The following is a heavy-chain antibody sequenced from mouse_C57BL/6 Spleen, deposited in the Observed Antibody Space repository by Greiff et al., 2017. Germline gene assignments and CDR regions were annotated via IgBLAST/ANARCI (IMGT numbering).Heavy chain of an antibody. D-gene: IGHD2-1*01. J-gene: IGHJ2*01. V-gene: IGHV1-80*01. CDR1: GYAFSSYW. CDR3: ARARGNYYFDY. Sequence: QVQLQQSGAELVKPGASVKISCKASGYAFSSYWMNWVKQRPGQGLEWIGQIYPGDGDTNYNGKFKGKATLTADKSSSTAYMQLSSLTSEDSAVYFCARARGNYYFDYWGQGTTLTVSS. CDR2: IYPGDGDT.